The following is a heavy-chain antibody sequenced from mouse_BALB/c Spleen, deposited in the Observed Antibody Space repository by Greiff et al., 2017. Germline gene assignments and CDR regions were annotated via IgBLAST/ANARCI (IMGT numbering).Heavy chain of an antibody. J-gene: IGHJ2*01. V-gene: IGHV1S22*01. CDR3: TLITTATRYFDY. Sequence: LQQPGSELVRPGASVKLTCKASGYTFTSYWMHWVKQRHGQGLEWIGNIYPGSGSTNYDEKFKSKGTLTVDTSSSTAYMHLSSLTSEDSAVYYCTLITTATRYFDYWGQGTTLTVSS. CDR2: IYPGSGST. CDR1: GYTFTSYW. D-gene: IGHD1-2*01.